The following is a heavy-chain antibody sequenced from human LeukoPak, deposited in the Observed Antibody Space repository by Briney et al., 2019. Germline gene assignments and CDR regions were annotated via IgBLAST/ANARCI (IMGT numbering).Heavy chain of an antibody. CDR1: GYTFTSYG. V-gene: IGHV1-18*01. D-gene: IGHD2-2*02. CDR2: ISAYNGNT. J-gene: IGHJ4*02. Sequence: ASVKVSCEASGYTFTSYGINWVRQAPGQGLEWMGWISAYNGNTNYAQKFQGRVTMTTDTSTSTVYMELRSLRSDDTAVYYCARLVCSSTTCYSFYFDYWGQGTLVTVSS. CDR3: ARLVCSSTTCYSFYFDY.